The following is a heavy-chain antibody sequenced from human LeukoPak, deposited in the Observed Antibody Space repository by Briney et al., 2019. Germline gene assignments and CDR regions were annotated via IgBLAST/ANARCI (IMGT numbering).Heavy chain of an antibody. V-gene: IGHV3-11*06. CDR1: GFTFSDYY. CDR2: ISSSSSYT. Sequence: GGSLRLSCAASGFTFSDYYMSWIRQAPGKGLEWVSYISSSSSYTNYADSVKGRFTISRDNSKNTLYLQMNSLRAEDTAVYYCTRARRFCSGTTCNHDVFDIWGQGTMVTVSS. CDR3: TRARRFCSGTTCNHDVFDI. D-gene: IGHD2-2*01. J-gene: IGHJ3*02.